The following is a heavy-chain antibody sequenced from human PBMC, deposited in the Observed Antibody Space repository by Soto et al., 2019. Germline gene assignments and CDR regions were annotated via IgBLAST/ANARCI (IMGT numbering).Heavy chain of an antibody. CDR1: GFTFSSYA. CDR2: ISGSGGTA. J-gene: IGHJ4*02. Sequence: EVQLLESGGGSVQPGGSLRLSCAASGFTFSSYAMHWVRRPPGKGLEWASSISGSGGTAYYAGSVKGRFSISRDSLVNTLYLQMNSLRAEDTAVYYCAKGRGQNWNFDYWGQGTLVTVSP. CDR3: AKGRGQNWNFDY. D-gene: IGHD1-1*01. V-gene: IGHV3-23*01.